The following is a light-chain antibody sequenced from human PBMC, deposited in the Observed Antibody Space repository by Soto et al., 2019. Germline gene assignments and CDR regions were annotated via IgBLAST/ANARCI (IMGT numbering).Light chain of an antibody. Sequence: EIVMTQSPATLSVSPGERATLSCRASQSVSINLAWYQQKPGQAPRLLIYGASTRATGIPARFSGSGSGTEFTLTISRLQREDFATYYCQQSYSSSWTFGQGTKVDIK. J-gene: IGKJ1*01. CDR1: QSVSIN. CDR3: QQSYSSSWT. V-gene: IGKV3-15*01. CDR2: GAS.